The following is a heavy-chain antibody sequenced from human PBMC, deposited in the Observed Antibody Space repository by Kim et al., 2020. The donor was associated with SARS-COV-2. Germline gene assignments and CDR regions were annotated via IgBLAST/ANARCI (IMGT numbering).Heavy chain of an antibody. J-gene: IGHJ4*02. CDR3: DASDY. CDR1: GFTFGIYA. CDR2: ISDSGRNT. V-gene: IGHV3-23*01. Sequence: GGSLRLSCAASGFTFGIYAMSWARQAPGKGLEWVSTISDSGRNTHYADSVKGRFTISRDNSMNTLYLQMNRPRAEDTAVYYCDASDYWGQGTLVTVSS.